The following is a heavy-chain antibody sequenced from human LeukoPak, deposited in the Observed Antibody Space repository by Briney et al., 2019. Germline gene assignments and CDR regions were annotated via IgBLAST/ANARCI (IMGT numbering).Heavy chain of an antibody. Sequence: GGSLRLSCAASGFIFSSYEMNWVRQAPGKGLEWVSYISTSGGAVYYADSVKGRFTISRDNAKNSLYLQMNSLRAEDTAVYYCARGVYWGQGTLVTVSS. CDR3: ARGVY. V-gene: IGHV3-48*03. CDR2: ISTSGGAV. J-gene: IGHJ4*02. CDR1: GFIFSSYE.